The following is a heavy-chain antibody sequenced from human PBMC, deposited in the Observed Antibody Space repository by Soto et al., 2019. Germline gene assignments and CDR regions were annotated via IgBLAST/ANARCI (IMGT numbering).Heavy chain of an antibody. CDR1: GGTFSSYA. J-gene: IGHJ5*02. V-gene: IGHV1-69*13. D-gene: IGHD6-13*01. CDR3: ARALAAADSWANWFDP. Sequence: SVKVSCKASGGTFSSYAISWVRQAPGQGLEWMGGIIPIFGTANYAQKFQGRVTITADESTSTAYMELSSLRSEDTAVYYCARALAAADSWANWFDPWGQGTMVTVYS. CDR2: IIPIFGTA.